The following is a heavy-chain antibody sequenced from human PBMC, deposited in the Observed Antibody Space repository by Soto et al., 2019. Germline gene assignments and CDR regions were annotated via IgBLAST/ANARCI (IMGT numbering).Heavy chain of an antibody. Sequence: LSLTCTVSGGSISSSSFYWGWIRQPPGKGLEWIGTIYYSGGTYYNPSLKSRVTISVDTSKNQFSLKLSSVTAADTAVYYCASPRRDSSGFDALDIWGQGTMVTVSS. D-gene: IGHD3-22*01. V-gene: IGHV4-39*01. CDR2: IYYSGGT. CDR3: ASPRRDSSGFDALDI. CDR1: GGSISSSSFY. J-gene: IGHJ3*02.